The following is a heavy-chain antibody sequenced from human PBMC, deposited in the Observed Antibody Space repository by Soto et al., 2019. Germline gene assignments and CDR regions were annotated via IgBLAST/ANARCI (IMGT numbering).Heavy chain of an antibody. CDR1: GYTFTHFD. V-gene: IGHV1-18*01. D-gene: IGHD2-15*01. CDR2: VSVSNGVT. Sequence: ASVKVSCKPSGYTFTHFDINWVRQAPGQRPEWMGWVSVSNGVTNYAQKLQGRVTMTTDTSTSTAYMELRSLRSDDTAVYYCASPGYCSGGSCYTWVYWGQGTLVTVSS. J-gene: IGHJ4*02. CDR3: ASPGYCSGGSCYTWVY.